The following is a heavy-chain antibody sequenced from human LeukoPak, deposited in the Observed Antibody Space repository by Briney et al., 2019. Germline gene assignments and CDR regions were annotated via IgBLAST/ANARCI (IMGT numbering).Heavy chain of an antibody. D-gene: IGHD4-17*01. CDR2: IIPIFGTA. CDR1: GGTFSSYA. Sequence: SVKVSCKASGGTFSSYAISWVRQAPGQGLEWMGGIIPIFGTANYAQKFQGSVTITTDESTSTAYMELSNLRSEDTAVYYCARSTAVQYGDYFDYWGQGTLVTVSS. V-gene: IGHV1-69*05. CDR3: ARSTAVQYGDYFDY. J-gene: IGHJ4*02.